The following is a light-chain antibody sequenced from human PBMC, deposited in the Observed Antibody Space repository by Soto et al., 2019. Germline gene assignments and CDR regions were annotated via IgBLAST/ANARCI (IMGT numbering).Light chain of an antibody. CDR2: AAS. CDR3: QQLNNYPIT. J-gene: IGKJ5*01. CDR1: QGISSY. V-gene: IGKV1-9*01. Sequence: DIQLTQSPSFLSASVGDRVTITCRASQGISSYLAWYQQKPGKAPKLLIYAASTLQSGVPSRFSGSGSGTEFTLTISSLPPEDFATYYCQQLNNYPITFGQGTRLEIK.